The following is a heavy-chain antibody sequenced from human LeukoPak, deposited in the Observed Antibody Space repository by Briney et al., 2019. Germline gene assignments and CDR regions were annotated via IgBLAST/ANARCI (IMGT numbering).Heavy chain of an antibody. V-gene: IGHV4-39*07. Sequence: ASETLSLTCTVSGGSISNYYWGWIRQPPGKGLEWIGSIYYSGSTYYNPSLKSRVTISVDTSKNQFSLKLSSVTAADTAVYYCARVWVGFDPWGQGTLVTVSS. CDR3: ARVWVGFDP. CDR2: IYYSGST. CDR1: GGSISNYY. J-gene: IGHJ5*02. D-gene: IGHD3-10*01.